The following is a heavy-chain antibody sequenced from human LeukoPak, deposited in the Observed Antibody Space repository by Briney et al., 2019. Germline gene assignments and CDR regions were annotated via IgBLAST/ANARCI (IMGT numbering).Heavy chain of an antibody. CDR3: ASCASSSLPMDV. V-gene: IGHV1-69*01. J-gene: IGHJ6*02. CDR1: GGTFSSYA. CDR2: IIPIFGTA. D-gene: IGHD6-6*01. Sequence: SVKVSCKASGGTFSSYAISWVRQAPGQGLEWMGGIIPIFGTANYAQKFQGRVTITADESTSTAYMELSSLRSEDTAVYYCASCASSSLPMDVWGQGTTVTVSS.